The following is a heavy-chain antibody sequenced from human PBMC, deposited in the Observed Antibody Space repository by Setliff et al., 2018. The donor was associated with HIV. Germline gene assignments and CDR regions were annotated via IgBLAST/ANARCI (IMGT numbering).Heavy chain of an antibody. V-gene: IGHV5-51*01. CDR1: GYSFTSYW. Sequence: GESLKISCKGSGYSFTSYWIGWVRQMPGKGLEWMGIIYPGDSDTRYSPSFQGQVTISADKSISTAYLQWSSLKASDTAMYYCASSPPSLRPSYYDSSGSITAPDAFDIWGQGTMVTVSS. CDR3: ASSPPSLRPSYYDSSGSITAPDAFDI. D-gene: IGHD3-22*01. J-gene: IGHJ3*02. CDR2: IYPGDSDT.